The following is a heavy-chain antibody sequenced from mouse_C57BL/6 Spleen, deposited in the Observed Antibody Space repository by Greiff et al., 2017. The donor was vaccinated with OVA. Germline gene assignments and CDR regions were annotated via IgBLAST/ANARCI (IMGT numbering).Heavy chain of an antibody. D-gene: IGHD2-3*01. CDR1: GFNIKNTY. CDR2: IDPANGNT. CDR3: ARALIYDGYDRYIDD. J-gene: IGHJ1*03. V-gene: IGHV14-3*01. Sequence: EVQLVESVAELVRPGASVKLSCTASGFNIKNTYMHWVKQRTEQGLEWIGRIDPANGNTNYAPKFQGKATMTTDTSSNTAYLQLRSLTSEDTAIYYGARALIYDGYDRYIDDWGKGTTVTVSS.